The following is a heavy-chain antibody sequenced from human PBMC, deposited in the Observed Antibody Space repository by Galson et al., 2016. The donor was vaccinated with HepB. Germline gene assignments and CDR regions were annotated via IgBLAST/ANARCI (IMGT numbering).Heavy chain of an antibody. J-gene: IGHJ4*02. V-gene: IGHV3-23*01. CDR1: GFTFSNYA. D-gene: IGHD6-13*01. Sequence: SLRLSCAASGFTFSNYAMSWVRQAPGKGLEWVSGIRGSGGSTYYADPVKGRFTISSDTSKNTLFLQMHSLRAEDTAVYYCAKDEGWAAAGRYYFDYWGQGTLVTVAS. CDR2: IRGSGGST. CDR3: AKDEGWAAAGRYYFDY.